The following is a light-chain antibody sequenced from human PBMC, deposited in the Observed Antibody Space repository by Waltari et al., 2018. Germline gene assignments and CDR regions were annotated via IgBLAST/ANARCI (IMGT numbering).Light chain of an antibody. CDR2: DVS. J-gene: IGLJ3*02. Sequence: QSALTQPASVSGSPGQSITISCTGTSSDVGGYNYVSWYQQHPGKAPKFMIYDVSQRPSGVSNRFSGSKSGNTASLTISGLQAEDEADYYCSSYTSNNIWVFGGGTKLTFL. V-gene: IGLV2-14*01. CDR3: SSYTSNNIWV. CDR1: SSDVGGYNY.